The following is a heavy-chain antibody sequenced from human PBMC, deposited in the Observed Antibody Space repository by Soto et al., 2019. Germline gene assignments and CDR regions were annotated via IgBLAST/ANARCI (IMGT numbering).Heavy chain of an antibody. CDR3: ARDQWSTSWHTANYYYYGMDV. J-gene: IGHJ6*02. V-gene: IGHV1-46*01. CDR1: GYTFTSYY. D-gene: IGHD6-13*01. Sequence: ASVKVSCKASGYTFTSYYMHWVRQAPGRGLEWMGIINPSGGSTSYAQKFQGRVTMTRDTSTSTVYMELNSLRAEDTAVYYCARDQWSTSWHTANYYYYGMDVWGQGTTVTVSS. CDR2: INPSGGST.